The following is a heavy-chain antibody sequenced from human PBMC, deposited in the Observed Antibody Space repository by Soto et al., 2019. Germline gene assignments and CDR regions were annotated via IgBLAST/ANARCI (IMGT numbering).Heavy chain of an antibody. D-gene: IGHD5-18*01. Sequence: QVQLVQSGAEVKKPGASVKVSCKASGYTFTSYGISWVRQAPGQGLEWMGWISAHNGNTKYAQKLQGRVTMTTDTSTSTDYMEVMSLRSDDTAVYYLARDTAMALPDAWGQGTLVTVSS. V-gene: IGHV1-18*01. J-gene: IGHJ4*02. CDR2: ISAHNGNT. CDR3: ARDTAMALPDA. CDR1: GYTFTSYG.